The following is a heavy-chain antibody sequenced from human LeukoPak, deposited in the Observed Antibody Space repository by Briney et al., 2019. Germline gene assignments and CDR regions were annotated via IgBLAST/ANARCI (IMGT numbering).Heavy chain of an antibody. J-gene: IGHJ4*02. CDR1: GFTFSTSW. CDR2: INSDGRNT. CDR3: AKLSIIGVDY. D-gene: IGHD2/OR15-2a*01. Sequence: GGSLRLSCAASGFTFSTSWMHWVRQAPGKGLVWVSGINSDGRNTNYADSVKGRFTISRDNAKNTLYLQMNSLRAEDTAVYYCAKLSIIGVDYWGQGALVTVSS. V-gene: IGHV3-74*01.